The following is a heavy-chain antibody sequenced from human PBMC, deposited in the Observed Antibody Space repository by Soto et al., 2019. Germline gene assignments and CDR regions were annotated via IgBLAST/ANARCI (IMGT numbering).Heavy chain of an antibody. J-gene: IGHJ4*02. CDR1: GGSISSSGYY. V-gene: IGHV4-39*01. Sequence: QLQLQESGPGLVKPSETLSLTCTVSGGSISSSGYYWGWIRQPPGKGLEWIASISYSGSTYYHPSLKSRLTISVDTSKNQFSLKLKSVTASDTALYYCAIPGSVAGWYYFDYWGQGTLVIVSS. CDR2: ISYSGST. D-gene: IGHD6-19*01. CDR3: AIPGSVAGWYYFDY.